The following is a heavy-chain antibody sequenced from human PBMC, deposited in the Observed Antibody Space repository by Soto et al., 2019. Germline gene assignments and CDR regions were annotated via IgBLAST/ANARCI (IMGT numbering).Heavy chain of an antibody. D-gene: IGHD3-22*01. V-gene: IGHV4-34*01. Sequence: SETLSLTCAVYGGSFSGYYWSWIRQPPGKGLEWIGEINHSGSTNYNPSLKSRVTISVDTSKNQFSLKLSSVTAADTAVYYCARVGAYYDSSGYYFHWGQGTLVTVS. CDR1: GGSFSGYY. J-gene: IGHJ4*02. CDR3: ARVGAYYDSSGYYFH. CDR2: INHSGST.